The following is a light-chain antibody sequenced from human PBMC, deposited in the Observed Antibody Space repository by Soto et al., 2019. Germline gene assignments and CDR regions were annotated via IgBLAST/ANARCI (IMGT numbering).Light chain of an antibody. CDR3: QQYGSSPRT. CDR1: QNVGSRY. CDR2: GTS. J-gene: IGKJ1*01. Sequence: EIVLTQSPGTLSLSPGERATLSCRASQNVGSRYLAWYQQKPGQAPRLLIYGTSNRAIGIPDRFSGSGSGTDFSLTISSLEPGDLAVYYCQQYGSSPRTFGQGTKVEIK. V-gene: IGKV3-20*01.